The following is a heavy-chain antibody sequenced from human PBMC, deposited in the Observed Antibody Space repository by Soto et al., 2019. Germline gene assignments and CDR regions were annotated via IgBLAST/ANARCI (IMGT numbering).Heavy chain of an antibody. Sequence: EVQLVESGGGLVQPGGSLRLSCAASGFTFSDSWMDWVRQAPGKGPEWVANIKQDGSEKNYVDSVKGRFTISRDNAKKSLYLQTHSLRAEDTAVYYCASLGRHGWGQGTTVTVSS. J-gene: IGHJ6*02. CDR2: IKQDGSEK. V-gene: IGHV3-7*01. D-gene: IGHD3-16*01. CDR1: GFTFSDSW. CDR3: ASLGRHG.